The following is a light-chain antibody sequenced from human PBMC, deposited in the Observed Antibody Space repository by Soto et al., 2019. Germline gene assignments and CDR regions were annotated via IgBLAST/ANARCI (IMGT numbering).Light chain of an antibody. V-gene: IGLV7-43*01. J-gene: IGLJ1*01. CDR3: VLYYVAGHYV. CDR2: SPS. Sequence: QAVVTQEPSLTVSPGGTVTLTCASSTGAVTSGYSPNWFQQKPGQAPRALIYSPSNRHSWTPARFSGSLLGGKAPRTLSGVQLENEAVYYCVLYYVAGHYVFGSGTKLTVL. CDR1: TGAVTSGYS.